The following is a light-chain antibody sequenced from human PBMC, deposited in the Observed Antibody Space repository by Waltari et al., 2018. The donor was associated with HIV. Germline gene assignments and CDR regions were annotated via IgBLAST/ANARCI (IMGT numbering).Light chain of an antibody. CDR2: VVS. CDR3: QQFNFWPRT. V-gene: IGKV3-15*01. J-gene: IGKJ1*01. CDR1: QSVGKF. Sequence: EIVMTQSPVTLSVSPGARATLSCRASQSVGKFFAWYQQRPGQAPRLLLHVVSTRAAGVPARFVGSGSGTEVNLTIISLQSDDSAVYFCQQFNFWPRTFGQGTKVEV.